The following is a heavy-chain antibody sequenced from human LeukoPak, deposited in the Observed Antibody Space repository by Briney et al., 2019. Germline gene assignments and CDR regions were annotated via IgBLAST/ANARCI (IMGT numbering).Heavy chain of an antibody. D-gene: IGHD2-2*01. Sequence: GGSLRLSCAASGFTFSSYAMSWVRQAPGKGLEWVSAISGSSSTIYYADSVKGRFTISRDNAKNSLYLQMNSLRAEDTAVYYCAREGVVPAAPWYYYGMDVWGQGTTVTVSS. CDR1: GFTFSSYA. CDR3: AREGVVPAAPWYYYGMDV. J-gene: IGHJ6*02. V-gene: IGHV3-48*01. CDR2: ISGSSSTI.